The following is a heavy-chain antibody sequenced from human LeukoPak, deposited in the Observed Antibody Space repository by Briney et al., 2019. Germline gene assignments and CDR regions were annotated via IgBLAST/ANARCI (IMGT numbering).Heavy chain of an antibody. D-gene: IGHD2-15*01. J-gene: IGHJ6*03. CDR2: ISGSGGST. Sequence: GGSLRLSCAASGFTFSSYAMSWVRQAPGKGLEWVSAISGSGGSTYYADSVKGRFTISRDNSKNTLYLQMNSLRAEDTAVYYCAKGGEMVVAAKNRVAPGYYYYYMDVWGKGTTVTISS. CDR1: GFTFSSYA. CDR3: AKGGEMVVAAKNRVAPGYYYYYMDV. V-gene: IGHV3-23*01.